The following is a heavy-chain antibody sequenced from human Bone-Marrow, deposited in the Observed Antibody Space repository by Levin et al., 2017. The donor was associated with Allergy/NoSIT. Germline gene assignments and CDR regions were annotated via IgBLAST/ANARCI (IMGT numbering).Heavy chain of an antibody. CDR2: INPNTGGA. D-gene: IGHD2-15*01. CDR3: AHIYAPQLCSATACYPDY. CDR1: GFSFSDFS. Sequence: GGSLRLSCRASGFSFSDFSIHWVRQAPGQGLEWMGWINPNTGGADYAQKFQGRVTVTRDTSINTDYMSLRGLRSDDTAVYFCAHIYAPQLCSATACYPDYWGQGTLVTVSS. J-gene: IGHJ4*02. V-gene: IGHV1-2*02.